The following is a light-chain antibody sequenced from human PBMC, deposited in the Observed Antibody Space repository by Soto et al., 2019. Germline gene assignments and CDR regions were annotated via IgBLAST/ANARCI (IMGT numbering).Light chain of an antibody. CDR2: DVS. CDR3: QQYNSYST. Sequence: DIQMTQSPSTLSASVGDRVTVTCRASQSINSWLAWYQQKPGKAPKLLIYDVSSLGSGVPSRFSGSGSGTEFTLTISSLQPDDFANYYCQQYNSYSTFGQGTKVEIK. CDR1: QSINSW. J-gene: IGKJ1*01. V-gene: IGKV1-5*01.